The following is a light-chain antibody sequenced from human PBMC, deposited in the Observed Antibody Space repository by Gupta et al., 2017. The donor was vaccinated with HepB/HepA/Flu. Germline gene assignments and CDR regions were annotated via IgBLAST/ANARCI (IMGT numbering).Light chain of an antibody. V-gene: IGLV1-47*02. CDR2: RNY. CDR3: AAWDNSVRHVA. CDR1: SSKVGRSI. Sequence: QYMLTQPPSASGTPGQRVTIACSGSSSKVGRSIVYWYQQFPGAAPKLLIYRNYQRPLGVPDRCSCSKSGSSTSLAMSGLRSEDEANYYCAAWDNSVRHVAFGGGTKLTVL. J-gene: IGLJ2*01.